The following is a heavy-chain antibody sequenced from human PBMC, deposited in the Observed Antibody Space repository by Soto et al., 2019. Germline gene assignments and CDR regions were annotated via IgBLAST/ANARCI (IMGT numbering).Heavy chain of an antibody. Sequence: SETLSLTCAVYGGSFSGYYWSWIRQPPGKGLEWIGEINHSGSTYYNPSLKSRVTISVDTSKNQFSLKLSSVTAADMAVYYCARLFGREGGVPAGMGLPQFDYWGQGTLVTVSS. CDR1: GGSFSGYY. J-gene: IGHJ4*02. CDR2: INHSGST. V-gene: IGHV4-34*01. CDR3: ARLFGREGGVPAGMGLPQFDY. D-gene: IGHD2-2*01.